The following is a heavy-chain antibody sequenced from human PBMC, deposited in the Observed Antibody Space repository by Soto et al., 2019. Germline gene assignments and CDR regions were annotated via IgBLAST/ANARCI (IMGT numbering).Heavy chain of an antibody. CDR1: GFSFSSYA. D-gene: IGHD3-3*01. CDR2: ISYDESNT. CDR3: ARDRENVLGFLERRDTYYDYGMDV. Sequence: QVQMVESGGGVVQPGTSLRLSCTASGFSFSSYAIHWVRQAPGKGLEWVAVISYDESNTFYADSVKGRSTISRDNSQNTLYRQVKSLRAEDTAVYHCARDRENVLGFLERRDTYYDYGMDVWGQGTTVTVS. J-gene: IGHJ6*02. V-gene: IGHV3-30*04.